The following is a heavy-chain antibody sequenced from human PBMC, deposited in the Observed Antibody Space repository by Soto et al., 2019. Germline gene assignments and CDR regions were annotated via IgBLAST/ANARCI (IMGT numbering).Heavy chain of an antibody. Sequence: ASLKVSCKVSGYTLTELSMHWVRQAPGKGLEWMGGFDPEDGETIYAQKFQGRVTMTEDTSTDTAYMELSSLRSEDTAVYYCATLKLVPAAPYYYYGMDVWGQGTTVTVSS. CDR3: ATLKLVPAAPYYYYGMDV. CDR2: FDPEDGET. J-gene: IGHJ6*02. CDR1: GYTLTELS. V-gene: IGHV1-24*01. D-gene: IGHD2-2*01.